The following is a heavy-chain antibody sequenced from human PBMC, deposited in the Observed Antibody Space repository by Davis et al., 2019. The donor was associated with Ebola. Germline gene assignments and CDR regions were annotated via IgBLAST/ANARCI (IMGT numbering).Heavy chain of an antibody. J-gene: IGHJ4*02. CDR1: GFTFSGYW. CDR2: IKTKTAGGTT. CDR3: TTYTYGSNPD. D-gene: IGHD4-23*01. V-gene: IGHV3-15*01. Sequence: GESLKISCAASGFTFSGYWMSWVRQAPGKGLEWVGRIKTKTAGGTTDYAAPVKDRFTISRDDSKTTLYLQMNSLKTEDTAVYYCTTYTYGSNPDWGQGTLVTVSS.